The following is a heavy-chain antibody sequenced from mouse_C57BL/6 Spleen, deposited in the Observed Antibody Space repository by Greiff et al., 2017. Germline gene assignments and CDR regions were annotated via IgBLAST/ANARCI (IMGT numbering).Heavy chain of an antibody. D-gene: IGHD4-1*01. CDR1: GFTFSSYA. J-gene: IGHJ1*03. Sequence: EVKLVESGGGLVKPGGSLKLSCAASGFTFSSYAMSWVRQTPEKRLEWVATISDGGSYTYYPDNVKGRFTISRDNAKNNLYLQMSHLKSEDTAMYYCARDWDDWYFDVWGTGTTVTVSS. CDR3: ARDWDDWYFDV. V-gene: IGHV5-4*01. CDR2: ISDGGSYT.